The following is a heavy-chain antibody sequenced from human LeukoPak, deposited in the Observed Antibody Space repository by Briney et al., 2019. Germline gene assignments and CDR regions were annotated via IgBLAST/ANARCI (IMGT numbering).Heavy chain of an antibody. CDR2: IIPIFATT. Sequence: SVKVSCKASGGTFSSYGISWVRQAPGQGLEWMGGIIPIFATTNYAQKFQGRVTITADESTRTAYMELRSLRSEDTAVYYCAKVGATRPAELDYWGQGTLVTVSS. D-gene: IGHD1-26*01. V-gene: IGHV1-69*13. CDR1: GGTFSSYG. J-gene: IGHJ4*02. CDR3: AKVGATRPAELDY.